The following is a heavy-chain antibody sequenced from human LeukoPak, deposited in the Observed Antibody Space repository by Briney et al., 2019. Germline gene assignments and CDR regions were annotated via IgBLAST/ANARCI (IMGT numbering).Heavy chain of an antibody. CDR1: GYTFTSYD. D-gene: IGHD3-9*01. CDR3: ARGGYFDWPAFDY. CDR2: MNPNSGHT. J-gene: IGHJ4*02. V-gene: IGHV1-8*01. Sequence: ASVKVSCKASGYTFTSYDVNWVRQATGQGLEWMGWMNPNSGHTGYAQKFQGRVTMTRDTSISTAYMELSSLRSADTAVYYCARGGYFDWPAFDYWGQGTLVTVSS.